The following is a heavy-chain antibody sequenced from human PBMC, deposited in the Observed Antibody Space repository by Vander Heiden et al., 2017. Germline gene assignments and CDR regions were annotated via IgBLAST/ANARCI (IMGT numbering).Heavy chain of an antibody. CDR2: IYYSGST. Sequence: WSWIRQHPGKGLEWIGYIYYSGSTYYNPSLKSRVTISVDTSKNQFSLKLSSVTAADTAVYYCARDRQYEVLPHYGMDVWGQGTTVTVSS. CDR3: ARDRQYEVLPHYGMDV. D-gene: IGHD3-3*01. J-gene: IGHJ6*02. V-gene: IGHV4-31*02.